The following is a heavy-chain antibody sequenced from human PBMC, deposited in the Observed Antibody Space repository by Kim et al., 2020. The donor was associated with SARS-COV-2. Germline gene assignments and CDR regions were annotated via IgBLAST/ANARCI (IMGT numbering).Heavy chain of an antibody. V-gene: IGHV1-69*01. J-gene: IGHJ6*02. Sequence: QGRVTITADESTSTAYMELSSLRSEDTAVYYCARALNIVVVIGRYYGMDVWGQGTTVTVSS. CDR3: ARALNIVVVIGRYYGMDV. D-gene: IGHD2-21*01.